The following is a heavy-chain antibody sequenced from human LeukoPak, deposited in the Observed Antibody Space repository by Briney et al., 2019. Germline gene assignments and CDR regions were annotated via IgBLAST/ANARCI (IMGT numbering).Heavy chain of an antibody. D-gene: IGHD1-1*01. J-gene: IGHJ4*02. CDR3: ARVLERHFDY. V-gene: IGHV1-2*02. CDR1: GYTFTGYY. CDR2: INPNSGGT. Sequence: ASVKVSCKAFGYTFTGYYIHWVRQAPGQGLEWMGWINPNSGGTNYAQKFQGRVTMTRDTSISTAYMELSRLRSDDTAVYYCARVLERHFDYWGQGTLVTVSS.